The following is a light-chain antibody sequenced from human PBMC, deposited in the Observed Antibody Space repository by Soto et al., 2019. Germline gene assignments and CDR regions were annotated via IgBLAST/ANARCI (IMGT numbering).Light chain of an antibody. CDR1: QSVNIY. J-gene: IGKJ1*01. V-gene: IGKV3D-15*01. Sequence: IVMTQSPATLSVSAGERATLSCRASQSVNIYLAWYQQKPGQAPRLLIFGASYGATGIPARFSGSGSGTEFTLTISSLEPEDFAVYYCQQYGSSGTFGQGTKVDIK. CDR3: QQYGSSGT. CDR2: GAS.